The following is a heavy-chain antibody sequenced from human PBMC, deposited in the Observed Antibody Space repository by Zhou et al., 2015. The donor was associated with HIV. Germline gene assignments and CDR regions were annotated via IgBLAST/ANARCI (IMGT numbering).Heavy chain of an antibody. D-gene: IGHD6-19*01. CDR2: IIPMFNRT. CDR1: GGIFSTYS. V-gene: IGHV1-69*18. Sequence: QVQLVQSGTAVKKPGSSVKVSCKASGGIFSTYSISWVRQAPGQGLEWMGRIIPMFNRTNYVQKFQGRLTISADESTSTAYMVLSNLRSEDTAVYYCAREYSSGWYGYWGQGTLVTVSS. J-gene: IGHJ4*02. CDR3: AREYSSGWYGY.